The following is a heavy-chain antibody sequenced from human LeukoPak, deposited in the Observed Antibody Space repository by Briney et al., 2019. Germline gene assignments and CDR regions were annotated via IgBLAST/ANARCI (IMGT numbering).Heavy chain of an antibody. J-gene: IGHJ3*02. D-gene: IGHD2-15*01. CDR1: GFVFRSYA. V-gene: IGHV3-23*01. Sequence: GGSLRLSCAASGFVFRSYAMNWVRQAPGKGLEWVSVVSGSGGTTYYADSVMGRFTISRDNSQNTLSLQMNSLRAEDTAVYYCAKSLRGRLYDAFDIWGQGTMVTVSS. CDR2: VSGSGGTT. CDR3: AKSLRGRLYDAFDI.